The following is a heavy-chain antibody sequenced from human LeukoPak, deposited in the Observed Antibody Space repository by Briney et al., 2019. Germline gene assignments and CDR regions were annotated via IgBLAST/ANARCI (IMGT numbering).Heavy chain of an antibody. CDR2: IYSGGST. Sequence: GGSLRLSCAASGFTVSSNYMSWVRQAPGKGLEWVPVIYSGGSTYYADSLKGRFTISRDNSKNTLYLQMNSLRAEDTAVYYCARGGRPYCINGVCYSSGPWGFDYWGQGTLVTVSS. V-gene: IGHV3-53*03. CDR1: GFTVSSNY. CDR3: ARGGRPYCINGVCYSSGPWGFDY. D-gene: IGHD2-8*01. J-gene: IGHJ4*02.